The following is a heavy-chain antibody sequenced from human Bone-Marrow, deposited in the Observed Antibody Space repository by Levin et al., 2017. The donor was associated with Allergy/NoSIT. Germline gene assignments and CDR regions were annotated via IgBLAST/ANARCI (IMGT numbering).Heavy chain of an antibody. J-gene: IGHJ4*02. Sequence: PGESLKISCSASGFNFNRYAMSWVRQAPGKGLEWVSGISGTATTTSYADSVKGRFTVSRDNSKNTLYLQINSLRAEDTAVYYCAKDSDRAATYYDDSTGFPFDDWGQGTLVTVSA. CDR1: GFNFNRYA. V-gene: IGHV3-23*01. D-gene: IGHD3-22*01. CDR3: AKDSDRAATYYDDSTGFPFDD. CDR2: ISGTATTT.